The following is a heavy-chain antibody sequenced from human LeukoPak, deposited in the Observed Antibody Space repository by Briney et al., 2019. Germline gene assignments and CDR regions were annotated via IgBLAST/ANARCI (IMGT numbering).Heavy chain of an antibody. CDR3: ARDLAGAGYYYMDV. V-gene: IGHV3-66*02. J-gene: IGHJ6*03. Sequence: PGGSLRLSCAASGFTVSSNYMSWVRQAPGKGLEWVSVIYSGGSTYYADSVKGRFTISRDNSKNTLYLQVNSLRAEDTAVYYCARDLAGAGYYYMDVWGKGTTVTVSS. D-gene: IGHD3-16*01. CDR2: IYSGGST. CDR1: GFTVSSNY.